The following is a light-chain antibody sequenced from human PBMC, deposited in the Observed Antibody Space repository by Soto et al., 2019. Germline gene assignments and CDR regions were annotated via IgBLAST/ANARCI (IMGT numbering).Light chain of an antibody. J-gene: IGKJ3*01. CDR2: AAS. V-gene: IGKV3-20*01. Sequence: EIVLTQSPGTLSLSPGERATLYCRASQSISSNYLAWYQHKPGQGPRLLIYAASSRATGIPDRFSGSGSGTDFTLTISRLEPEVFALYYCQKYGSAFTFGPGTKVDIK. CDR1: QSISSNY. CDR3: QKYGSAFT.